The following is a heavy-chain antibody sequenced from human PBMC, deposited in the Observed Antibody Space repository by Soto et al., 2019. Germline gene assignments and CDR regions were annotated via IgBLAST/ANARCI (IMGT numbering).Heavy chain of an antibody. CDR3: ARGLTTVTTVRYFDY. V-gene: IGHV4-34*01. Sequence: SETLSLTCAVYGGSFSGYYWSWIRQPPGKGLEWIGEINHSGSTNYNPSLKSRVTISVDTSKNQFSLKLGSVTAADTAVYYCARGLTTVTTVRYFDYWGHGTLVTVSS. D-gene: IGHD4-17*01. J-gene: IGHJ4*01. CDR2: INHSGST. CDR1: GGSFSGYY.